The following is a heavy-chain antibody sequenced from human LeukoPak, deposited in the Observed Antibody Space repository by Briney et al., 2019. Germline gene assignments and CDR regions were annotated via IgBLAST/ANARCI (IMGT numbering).Heavy chain of an antibody. CDR1: GFTFSSYT. D-gene: IGHD2-2*01. J-gene: IGHJ4*02. CDR3: ARDKVGSTVVVPAFDY. V-gene: IGHV3-21*01. CDR2: ISGSSSYI. Sequence: GGSLRLSCAASGFTFSSYTMNWVRQAPGKGLEWVSFISGSSSYIYYPDSVKGRFTISRDNAKNSLYLQMSSLRAEDTAVYYCARDKVGSTVVVPAFDYWGQGTLVTVSS.